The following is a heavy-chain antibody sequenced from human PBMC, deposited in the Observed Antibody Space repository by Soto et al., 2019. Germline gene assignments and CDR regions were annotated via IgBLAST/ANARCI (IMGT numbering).Heavy chain of an antibody. D-gene: IGHD2-15*01. J-gene: IGHJ5*02. CDR1: GYSFTNYW. Sequence: PGESLKISCKATGYSFTNYWIGWVRQMPGKGLEWMGRIDPSDSYTNYSPSFQGHVTISADKSISTAYLQWSSLKASDTAMYYCARLPPKYSKSLAPWGQGTLVTVSS. CDR3: ARLPPKYSKSLAP. CDR2: IDPSDSYT. V-gene: IGHV5-10-1*01.